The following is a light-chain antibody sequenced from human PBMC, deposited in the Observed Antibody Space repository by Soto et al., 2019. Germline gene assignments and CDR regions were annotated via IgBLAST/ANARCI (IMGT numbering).Light chain of an antibody. Sequence: DIQMTQSPSTLSGSVGDRVTITCRASQTISSWLAWYQQKPGKAPKLLIYKASTLKSGVPSRFSGSGSGTEFTLTISSLQPDDFATYYCQHYNSWPFTFGPGTKVDIK. CDR3: QHYNSWPFT. V-gene: IGKV1-5*03. CDR1: QTISSW. J-gene: IGKJ3*01. CDR2: KAS.